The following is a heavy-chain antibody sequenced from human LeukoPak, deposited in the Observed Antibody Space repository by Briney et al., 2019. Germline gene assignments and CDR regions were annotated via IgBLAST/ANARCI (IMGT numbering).Heavy chain of an antibody. J-gene: IGHJ5*02. Sequence: ASVKVSCKASGYTFSSYHMHWVRQAPGQGLEWMGIISPSGGTTSYAQKFQGRGTLTRDTSTSTVYMELSSLRSEDTAVYYCARDLDGPWDPWGQGTLVTVSS. V-gene: IGHV1-46*01. CDR2: ISPSGGTT. CDR3: ARDLDGPWDP. CDR1: GYTFSSYH.